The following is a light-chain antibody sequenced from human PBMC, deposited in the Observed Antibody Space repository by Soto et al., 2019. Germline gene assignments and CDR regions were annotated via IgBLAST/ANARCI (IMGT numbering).Light chain of an antibody. CDR3: QQYVTTPRT. CDR2: GTS. CDR1: QTVAYTS. V-gene: IGKV3-20*01. J-gene: IGKJ1*01. Sequence: EIVLTQSPGILSLSPGARATLSCRASQTVAYTSLAWYQKRPGQAPRLLIYGTSTRATGTPDRFIGSGSGTDFTLTISRLEPEDFAVYYCQQYVTTPRTFGQGTKVE.